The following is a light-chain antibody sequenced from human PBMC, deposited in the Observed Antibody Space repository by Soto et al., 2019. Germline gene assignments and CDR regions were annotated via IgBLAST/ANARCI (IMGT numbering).Light chain of an antibody. CDR2: DVS. CDR3: SSYTSTSIV. V-gene: IGLV2-14*01. J-gene: IGLJ1*01. CDR1: SSDVGGYNY. Sequence: QSALTQPASVSGSPGQSITISCTGTSSDVGGYNYVSWYQRHPGKAPKLRIYDVSNRPSGVSNRFSGSKSGNTASLTISGLQAEDEADYHCSSYTSTSIVFGTGTKVTVL.